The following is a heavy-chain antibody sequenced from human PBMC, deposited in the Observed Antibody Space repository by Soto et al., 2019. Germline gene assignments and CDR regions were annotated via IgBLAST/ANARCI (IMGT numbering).Heavy chain of an antibody. J-gene: IGHJ5*02. CDR2: ISGTGVNT. V-gene: IGHV3-23*01. Sequence: GGALRVSCAASGFIFGNYAITWVRQAPGKGLEWVATISGTGVNTYYAGSVRGRFTISRDNSKNTVWLQMNSLRAADSSVYYCAKDSVHNLYRTSSLEDCFGPWGQGTLVTVSS. CDR3: AKDSVHNLYRTSSLEDCFGP. CDR1: GFIFGNYA. D-gene: IGHD6-6*01.